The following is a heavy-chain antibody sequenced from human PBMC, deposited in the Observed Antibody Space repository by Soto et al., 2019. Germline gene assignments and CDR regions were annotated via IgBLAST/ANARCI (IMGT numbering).Heavy chain of an antibody. Sequence: GGFLRLSWAASGFTFSSYAMHWVRQAPGKGLEWVAVISYDGSNKYYADSVKGRFTISRDNSKNTLYLQMNSLRAEDTAVYYCARVSPHDSRWPNLVPFDYWCQGTLVNVSS. CDR2: ISYDGSNK. J-gene: IGHJ4*02. CDR1: GFTFSSYA. CDR3: ARVSPHDSRWPNLVPFDY. D-gene: IGHD6-13*01. V-gene: IGHV3-30-3*01.